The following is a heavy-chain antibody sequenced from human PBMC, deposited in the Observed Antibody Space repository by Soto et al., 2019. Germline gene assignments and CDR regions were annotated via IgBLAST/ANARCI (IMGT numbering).Heavy chain of an antibody. CDR1: GGSISSYY. CDR2: IYYSGST. Sequence: SETLSLTCTVPGGSISSYYWSWIRQPPGKGLEWIGYIYYSGSTNYNPSLKSRVTISVDTSKNQFSLKLSSVTAADTAVYYCARGSRSSSWSLFDPWGQGTQVTVSS. CDR3: ARGSRSSSWSLFDP. D-gene: IGHD6-13*01. V-gene: IGHV4-59*01. J-gene: IGHJ5*02.